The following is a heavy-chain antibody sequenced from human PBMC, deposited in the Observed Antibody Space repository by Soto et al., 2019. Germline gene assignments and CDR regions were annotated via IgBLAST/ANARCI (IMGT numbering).Heavy chain of an antibody. CDR2: VSNDGSNK. Sequence: VGSLRLSCAASGFTFSSYVMHWVRQAPGKGLEWVAVVSNDGSNKDYADSVKGRFTISRDNSKNTLYLQMNSLRAEDTAVYYCAKVLLTYTSGWYHPHFDYWGQGTLVTVSS. V-gene: IGHV3-30*18. CDR1: GFTFSSYV. D-gene: IGHD6-19*01. J-gene: IGHJ4*02. CDR3: AKVLLTYTSGWYHPHFDY.